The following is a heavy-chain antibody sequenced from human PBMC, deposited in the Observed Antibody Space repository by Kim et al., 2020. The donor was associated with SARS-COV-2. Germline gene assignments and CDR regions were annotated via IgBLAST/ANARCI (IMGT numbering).Heavy chain of an antibody. J-gene: IGHJ5*02. CDR2: ISYDGSNK. CDR3: ANDRYFCTFDT. Sequence: GGSLRLSCAASGFTFSSYGMHWVRQAPGKGLEWVAVISYDGSNKYYADSVKGRFTISRDNAKNTLYLQMNSLRAEDTAVYYCANDRYFCTFDTWGQGTLVTVSS. V-gene: IGHV3-30*18. CDR1: GFTFSSYG. D-gene: IGHD3-9*01.